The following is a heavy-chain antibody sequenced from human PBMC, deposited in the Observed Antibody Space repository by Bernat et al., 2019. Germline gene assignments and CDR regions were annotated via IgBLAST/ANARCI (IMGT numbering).Heavy chain of an antibody. J-gene: IGHJ4*02. Sequence: QVQLVQSGAEVKKPGAPVRVSCKASGYTFTNHDINWVRLAAGQGLEWMGWVNTDSGRTGYAQKFQGRVTMTRDTSISTAYLEVSSLRSEDTTVYYCARRSSSWHFDYWGQGTLVTVSS. D-gene: IGHD2-2*01. CDR3: ARRSSSWHFDY. CDR1: GYTFTNHD. V-gene: IGHV1-8*01. CDR2: VNTDSGRT.